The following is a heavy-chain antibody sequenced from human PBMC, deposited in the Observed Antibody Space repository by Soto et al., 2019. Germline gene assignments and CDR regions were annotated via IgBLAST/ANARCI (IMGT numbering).Heavy chain of an antibody. Sequence: PSETLSLTCTVSGGSISSSSYYWGWIRQPPGKGLEWIGSIYYSGSTYYNPSLKSRVTISVDTSKNQFSLKLSAVTAADTAVYYCATHPVGWVAVAGPWGYWGQGTLVNVSS. CDR1: GGSISSSSYY. J-gene: IGHJ4*02. CDR2: IYYSGST. V-gene: IGHV4-39*01. CDR3: ATHPVGWVAVAGPWGY. D-gene: IGHD6-19*01.